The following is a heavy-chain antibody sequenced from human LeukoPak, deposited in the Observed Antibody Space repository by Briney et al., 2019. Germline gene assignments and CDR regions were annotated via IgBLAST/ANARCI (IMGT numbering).Heavy chain of an antibody. CDR3: ARAGQFTAARPITFDY. V-gene: IGHV4-59*01. Sequence: SETLSLTCTVSGGSISNYYWSWIRQPPGKGLEWIGYIYYSGSTNSNPSLESRVTISVDTSKNQFSLRLRSVTAADTAVYYCARAGQFTAARPITFDYWGQGALVTVSS. CDR1: GGSISNYY. D-gene: IGHD6-6*01. CDR2: IYYSGST. J-gene: IGHJ4*02.